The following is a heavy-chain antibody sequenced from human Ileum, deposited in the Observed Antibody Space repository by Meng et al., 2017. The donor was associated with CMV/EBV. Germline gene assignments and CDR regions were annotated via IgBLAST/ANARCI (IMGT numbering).Heavy chain of an antibody. CDR1: GFTFSGSA. CDR2: IRSKANSYAT. V-gene: IGHV3-73*01. CDR3: TGRTDFWSGPYGMDV. D-gene: IGHD3-3*01. Sequence: GESLKISCAASGFTFSGSAMHWVRQAPGKGLEWVGRIRSKANSYATAYAASVKGRFTISRDDSKNTAYLQMNSLETEDTAVYYCTGRTDFWSGPYGMDVWGQGTTVTVSS. J-gene: IGHJ6*02.